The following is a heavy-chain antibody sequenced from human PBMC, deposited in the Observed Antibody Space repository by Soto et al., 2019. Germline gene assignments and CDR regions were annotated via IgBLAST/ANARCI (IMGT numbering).Heavy chain of an antibody. CDR3: ARDQIARPQFDY. V-gene: IGHV4-59*01. CDR1: GASISSYY. CDR2: IYYIGSA. Sequence: QVQLQESGPGLVKPSETLALTCAVSGASISSYYWSWIRQPPGKGLEWIGYIYYIGSANYNPSLKSRVSISIDTSKNQFSLKLSSVTAADTAVYYCARDQIARPQFDYWGQGTLVTVSS. J-gene: IGHJ4*02. D-gene: IGHD2-21*01.